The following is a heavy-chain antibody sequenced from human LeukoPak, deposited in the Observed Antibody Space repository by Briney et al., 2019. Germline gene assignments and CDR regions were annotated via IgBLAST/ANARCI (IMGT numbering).Heavy chain of an antibody. D-gene: IGHD3-16*01. J-gene: IGHJ4*02. CDR3: ARLETYYDYVWGEDY. CDR1: GGSISSSSYY. Sequence: SETLSLTCTVSGGSISSSSYYWGWIRQPPGKGLEWIGSIYYSGSTYYNPSLKSRVTMSVDTSKNQFSLKLSSVTAADTAVYYCARLETYYDYVWGEDYWGQGTLVTVSS. V-gene: IGHV4-39*01. CDR2: IYYSGST.